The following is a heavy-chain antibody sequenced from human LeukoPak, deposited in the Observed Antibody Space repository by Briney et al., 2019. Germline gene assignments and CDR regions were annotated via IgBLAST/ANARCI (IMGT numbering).Heavy chain of an antibody. Sequence: GGSLRLSCAASGFTFSSYGMHWVRQAPGKGLEWVAVISYDGSNKYYADSVKGRFTISRDNSKNTLYLQMNSLRAEDTAVYYCAKDQQQWLVQAFDYWGQGTLVTVSS. D-gene: IGHD6-19*01. CDR1: GFTFSSYG. V-gene: IGHV3-30*18. CDR3: AKDQQQWLVQAFDY. CDR2: ISYDGSNK. J-gene: IGHJ4*02.